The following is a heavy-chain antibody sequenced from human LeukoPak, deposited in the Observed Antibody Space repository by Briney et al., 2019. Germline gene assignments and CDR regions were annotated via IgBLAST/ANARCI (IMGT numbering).Heavy chain of an antibody. J-gene: IGHJ4*02. Sequence: GGSLRLSCTASGFTFGDYAMSWFHQAPGKGLEWVGFIRSKAYGGTTEYAASVKGRFTISRDDSKSIAYLQMNSLKTEDTAVYYCTRVEATMIVVVITTGDYWGQGTLVTVSS. CDR1: GFTFGDYA. D-gene: IGHD3-22*01. V-gene: IGHV3-49*03. CDR2: IRSKAYGGTT. CDR3: TRVEATMIVVVITTGDY.